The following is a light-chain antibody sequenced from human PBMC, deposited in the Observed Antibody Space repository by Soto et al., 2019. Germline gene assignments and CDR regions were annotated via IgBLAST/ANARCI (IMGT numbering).Light chain of an antibody. Sequence: SVLAQPPSVSGAPGQRVTISCSNIGAAYDVHWYQQLPGTAPKLLIFGNSRRPSGVPDRFSGAKSGTSASLAITGLQAEDEADYYCQSYDRNLRGWVFGG. CDR1: SNIGAAYD. V-gene: IGLV1-40*01. CDR3: QSYDRNLRGWV. J-gene: IGLJ3*02. CDR2: GNS.